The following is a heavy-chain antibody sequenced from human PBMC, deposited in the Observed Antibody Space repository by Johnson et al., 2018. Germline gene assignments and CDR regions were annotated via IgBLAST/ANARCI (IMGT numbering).Heavy chain of an antibody. D-gene: IGHD3-3*01. V-gene: IGHV3-73*01. Sequence: VQLVQSGGGLVQPGGSLKLSCAASGFTFSGSAMHWVRQASGTGLEWVGRIRSKANSYATAYAASVKGRFTIRRDGSKNTAYLQMNSLKTGDTDVYYCTIPYYDFGSGPNPDDSVDIWGQGTMVTVSS. CDR1: GFTFSGSA. J-gene: IGHJ3*02. CDR2: IRSKANSYAT. CDR3: TIPYYDFGSGPNPDDSVDI.